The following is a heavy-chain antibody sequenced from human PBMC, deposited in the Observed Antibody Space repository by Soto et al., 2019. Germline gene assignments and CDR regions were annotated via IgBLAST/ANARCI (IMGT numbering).Heavy chain of an antibody. V-gene: IGHV4-59*08. CDR2: IVRTGST. D-gene: IGHD6-19*01. CDR1: GGSISNSY. J-gene: IGHJ3*02. CDR3: ARPSKEWLANDAFDI. Sequence: QVQLQESGPGLVKSSETLSLTCTVSGGSISNSYWSWIRQPPGKGLDWFGFIVRTGSTNYNPSVKGRVTMSVDTSKNQVSPKLRSVTAADTAVYYCARPSKEWLANDAFDIWGQGTMVTVSS.